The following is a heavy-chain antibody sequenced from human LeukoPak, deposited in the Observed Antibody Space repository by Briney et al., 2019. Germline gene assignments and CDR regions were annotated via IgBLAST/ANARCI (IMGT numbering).Heavy chain of an antibody. J-gene: IGHJ4*02. CDR1: GFTFSTYG. CDR3: AKEYGDYRGFDY. Sequence: GGSLRLSCAASGFTFSTYGMHWVRQAPGKGLEWVAVISPDGSGKHYADSVKGRFTISRDNSKTTLYLQMDNLRSEDTAVYYCAKEYGDYRGFDYWGQGTLVTVSS. CDR2: ISPDGSGK. V-gene: IGHV3-30*18. D-gene: IGHD4-17*01.